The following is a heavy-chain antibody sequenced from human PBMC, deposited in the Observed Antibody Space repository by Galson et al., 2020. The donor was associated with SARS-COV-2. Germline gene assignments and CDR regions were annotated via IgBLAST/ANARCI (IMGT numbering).Heavy chain of an antibody. CDR2: IYYSGST. V-gene: IGHV4-61*01. Sequence: SQTLSLTCTVSGGSVSSGSYYWSWIRQPPGKGLEWIGYIYYSGSTNYNPSLKSRVTISVDTSKNQFSLKLSSVTAADTAVYYCARGDGEHREVYYYGMDVWGQGTTVTVSS. D-gene: IGHD7-27*01. CDR3: ARGDGEHREVYYYGMDV. J-gene: IGHJ6*02. CDR1: GGSVSSGSYY.